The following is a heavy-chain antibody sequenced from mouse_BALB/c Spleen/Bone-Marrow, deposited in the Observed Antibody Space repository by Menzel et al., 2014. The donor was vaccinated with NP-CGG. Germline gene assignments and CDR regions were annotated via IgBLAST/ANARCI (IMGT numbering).Heavy chain of an antibody. Sequence: QVQLKQSGAELAKPGASVKMSCKASGYTFTSYWMHWVKQRPGQGLEWIGYINPSTGYTEYNQKFKDKATLTADKSSSTAYMQLSSLTSEYAAVYYCAREIAAVDYAMDYWGQGTSVTVSS. CDR1: GYTFTSYW. J-gene: IGHJ4*01. V-gene: IGHV1-7*01. CDR3: AREIAAVDYAMDY. D-gene: IGHD6-1*01. CDR2: INPSTGYT.